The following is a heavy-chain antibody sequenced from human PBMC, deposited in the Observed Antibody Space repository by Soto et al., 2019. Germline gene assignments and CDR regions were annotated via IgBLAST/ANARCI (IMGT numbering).Heavy chain of an antibody. CDR3: ARAEQLVDPYYYYGMDV. J-gene: IGHJ6*02. CDR2: INPNSGGT. D-gene: IGHD6-6*01. Sequence: GASVKVSCKASGYTFTGYYMHWVRQAPGQGLEWMGWINPNSGGTNYAQKFQGRVTMTRDTSISTAYMELSRLRSDDTAVYYCARAEQLVDPYYYYGMDVWGQGTTVTVS. CDR1: GYTFTGYY. V-gene: IGHV1-2*02.